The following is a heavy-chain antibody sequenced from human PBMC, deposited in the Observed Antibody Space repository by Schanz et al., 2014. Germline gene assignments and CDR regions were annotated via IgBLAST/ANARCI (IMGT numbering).Heavy chain of an antibody. CDR1: GFNFKAYA. CDR2: ISGSGDST. D-gene: IGHD1-1*01. V-gene: IGHV3-23*01. Sequence: EAQLLESGGGLVQPGGSLRLSCAASGFNFKAYAMSWVRQAPGKGLEWVSFISGSGDSTSYADSVKGRFTISRDNSKNTLYLQMNSLRDEDTAMYYCARRVPYSFGLDVWGQGATVTVSS. J-gene: IGHJ6*02. CDR3: ARRVPYSFGLDV.